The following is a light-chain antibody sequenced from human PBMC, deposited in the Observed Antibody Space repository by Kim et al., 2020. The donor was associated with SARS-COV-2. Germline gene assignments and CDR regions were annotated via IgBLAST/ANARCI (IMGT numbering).Light chain of an antibody. CDR2: DAS. V-gene: IGKV3D-20*01. Sequence: IVLTQSPATLSLSPGERATLSCGASQTISGSYLAWYQQKPGLAPRLLIYDASRRATDIPDRFSGSGSGTDFTLTISRLEPEDVAVYYCQQYGSSQYTFGQGTKLEI. J-gene: IGKJ2*01. CDR1: QTISGSY. CDR3: QQYGSSQYT.